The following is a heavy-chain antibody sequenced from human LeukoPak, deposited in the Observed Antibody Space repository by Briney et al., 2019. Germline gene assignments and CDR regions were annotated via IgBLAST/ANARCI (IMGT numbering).Heavy chain of an antibody. J-gene: IGHJ3*02. V-gene: IGHV3-53*01. Sequence: PGGSLRLSCAASGFTVSSNYMSWVRQAPGKGLEWVSVIYSGGSTYYADSVKGRFTISRDNSKNTLYLQMNSLRAEDTAVYYCASESLYVDKKISIDAFDIWGQGTMVTVSS. CDR2: IYSGGST. CDR1: GFTVSSNY. D-gene: IGHD5/OR15-5a*01. CDR3: ASESLYVDKKISIDAFDI.